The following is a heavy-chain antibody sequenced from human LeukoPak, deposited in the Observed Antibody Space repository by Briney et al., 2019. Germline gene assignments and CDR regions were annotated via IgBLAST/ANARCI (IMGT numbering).Heavy chain of an antibody. CDR2: ISYDGSNK. CDR1: GFTFSSYA. CDR3: ARDLRAVDSGWDY. J-gene: IGHJ4*02. D-gene: IGHD6-19*01. Sequence: PGGSLRLSCAASGFTFSSYAMHWVRQAPGKGLEWVAVISYDGSNKYYADSVKGRFTISRDNAKNSLYLQMNSLRAEDTAVYYCARDLRAVDSGWDYWGQGTLVTVSS. V-gene: IGHV3-30*04.